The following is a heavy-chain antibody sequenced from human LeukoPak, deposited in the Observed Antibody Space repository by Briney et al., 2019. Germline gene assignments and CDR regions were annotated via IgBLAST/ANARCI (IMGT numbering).Heavy chain of an antibody. CDR2: IYSGGST. D-gene: IGHD2-2*01. CDR1: GFTVSSNY. Sequence: GGSLRLSCAASGFTVSSNYMSWVRQAPGKGLGWVSVIYSGGSTYYADSVKGRFTISRDNSKNTLYLQMNSLRAEDTAVYYCARGVVPAAMGHDAFDIWGQGTMVTVSS. CDR3: ARGVVPAAMGHDAFDI. V-gene: IGHV3-66*02. J-gene: IGHJ3*02.